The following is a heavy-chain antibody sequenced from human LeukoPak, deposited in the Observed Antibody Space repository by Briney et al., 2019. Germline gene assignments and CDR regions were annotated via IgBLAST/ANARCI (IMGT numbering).Heavy chain of an antibody. J-gene: IGHJ4*02. CDR3: ARRECSGGSCYCDY. CDR1: GYTLTSHY. CDR2: INPSGGST. Sequence: GASVKVSCKASGYTLTSHYMHWVPQAPGQGLEWMGVINPSGGSTRYAQNLQGRVTMIRDTSTHTVHLELSRLKSEDTAMLYCARRECSGGSCYCDYWGQGALVTVSS. D-gene: IGHD2-15*01. V-gene: IGHV1-46*01.